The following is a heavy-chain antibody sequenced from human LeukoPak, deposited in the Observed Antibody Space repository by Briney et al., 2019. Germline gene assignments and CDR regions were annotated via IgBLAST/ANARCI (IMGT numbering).Heavy chain of an antibody. CDR2: ISHDGSKT. CDR3: ARDYATDTDMV. Sequence: GRSLRLSCAASGFTFSRYDMHWVRQAPGKGLEWVAFISHDGSKTYYADSVQGRLTMSRDNSGNTVYLQMNSLRAEDTAVYYCARDYATDTDMVWGQGTLVTVSS. CDR1: GFTFSRYD. D-gene: IGHD5-18*01. V-gene: IGHV3-30*14. J-gene: IGHJ4*02.